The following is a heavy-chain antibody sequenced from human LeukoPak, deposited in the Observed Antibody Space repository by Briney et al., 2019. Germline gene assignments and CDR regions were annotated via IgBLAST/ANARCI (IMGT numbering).Heavy chain of an antibody. V-gene: IGHV3-49*03. CDR3: SRGSGWLSVY. CDR1: GFTFGDYL. Sequence: GGSLRLSCTASGFTFGDYLMSWFRQAPGKGLEWIGFISGGTTEYAAPVKGRFTTSRDDSTSIAYLQMNSLTTEDTAVYYCSRGSGWLSVYWGQGTLVTVSS. J-gene: IGHJ4*02. CDR2: ISGGTT. D-gene: IGHD6-19*01.